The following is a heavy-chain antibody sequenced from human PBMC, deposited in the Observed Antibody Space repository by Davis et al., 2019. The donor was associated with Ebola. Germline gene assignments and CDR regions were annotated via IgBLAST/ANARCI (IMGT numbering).Heavy chain of an antibody. V-gene: IGHV4-34*01. J-gene: IGHJ6*02. CDR1: GGSISSYY. Sequence: PSETLSLTCTVSGGSISSYYWSWIRQPPRKGLEWIGEINHSGSTNYNPSLKSRVTISVDTSKNQFSLKLSSVTAADTAVYYCALGRDGYNYYYYGMDVWGQGTTVTVSS. CDR3: ALGRDGYNYYYYGMDV. D-gene: IGHD5-24*01. CDR2: INHSGST.